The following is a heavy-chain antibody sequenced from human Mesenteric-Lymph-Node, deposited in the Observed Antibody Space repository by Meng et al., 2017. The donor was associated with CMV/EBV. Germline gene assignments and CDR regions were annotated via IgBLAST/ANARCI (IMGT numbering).Heavy chain of an antibody. CDR2: IYSGGST. D-gene: IGHD2-2*01. CDR3: ARDDIVVVPAAPVGYYYYGMDV. CDR1: GFTVSSHY. Sequence: GESLKISCAASGFTVSSHYMSWVRQAPGKGLEWVSVIYSGGSTYYADSVKGRFTISRDNSKNTLYLQMNSLRAEDTAVYYCARDDIVVVPAAPVGYYYYGMDVWGQGTTVTVSS. V-gene: IGHV3-66*02. J-gene: IGHJ6*02.